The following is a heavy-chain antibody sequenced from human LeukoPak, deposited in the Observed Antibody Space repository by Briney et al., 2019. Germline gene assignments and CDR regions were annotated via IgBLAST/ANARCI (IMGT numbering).Heavy chain of an antibody. J-gene: IGHJ3*02. CDR2: IITIIGTA. Sequence: GAAAKVSCKASGGTFSSYAISWVRQAPGQGLEWMGGIITIIGTANYEQKLQGRVTITTDESTSTAYMELSSLRSEDTAVYYCARAPQGYGDYVRAFDIWGQGTMVTVSS. CDR1: GGTFSSYA. D-gene: IGHD4-17*01. CDR3: ARAPQGYGDYVRAFDI. V-gene: IGHV1-69*05.